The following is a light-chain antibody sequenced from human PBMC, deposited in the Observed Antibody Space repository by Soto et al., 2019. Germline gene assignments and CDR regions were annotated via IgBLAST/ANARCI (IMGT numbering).Light chain of an antibody. J-gene: IGLJ3*02. Sequence: LTQPPSASGTPGQRVTISCSGSSSNIGSNTVNWYQQLPGTAPKLLIYSNNQRPSGVPDRFSCSKSGTSASMAISGLQSEDEADYYCAAWDDSLHGWVFGGGTKLTVL. CDR1: SSNIGSNT. V-gene: IGLV1-44*01. CDR2: SNN. CDR3: AAWDDSLHGWV.